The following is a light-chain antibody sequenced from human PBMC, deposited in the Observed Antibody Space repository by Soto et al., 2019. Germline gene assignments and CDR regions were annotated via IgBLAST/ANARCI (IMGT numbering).Light chain of an antibody. Sequence: QSVLTQPPSASGTPGQRVTISCSGSSSNIGSNTVNWYQQVPGTAPKLLIYNNNQRPSGVPDRFSGSKSGTSDSLAISGLQSEDEADYYCAAWDDGLKGVVFGGGTKVTVL. J-gene: IGLJ2*01. CDR3: AAWDDGLKGVV. CDR1: SSNIGSNT. CDR2: NNN. V-gene: IGLV1-44*01.